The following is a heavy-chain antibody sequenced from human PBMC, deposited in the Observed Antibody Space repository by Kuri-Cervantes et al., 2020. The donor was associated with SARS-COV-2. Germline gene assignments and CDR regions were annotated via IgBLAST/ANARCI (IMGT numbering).Heavy chain of an antibody. J-gene: IGHJ4*02. Sequence: GGSLRLSCAASGFTFSSYAMHWVRQAPGKGLEYVSAISSNGGSTYYADSVKGRFTISRDNSKNTLYLQMSSLRAEDTAVYYCARDRGEDIVVVVAVSAYDYWGQGTLVTVSS. CDR3: ARDRGEDIVVVVAVSAYDY. CDR1: GFTFSSYA. CDR2: ISSNGGST. V-gene: IGHV3-64D*06. D-gene: IGHD2-15*01.